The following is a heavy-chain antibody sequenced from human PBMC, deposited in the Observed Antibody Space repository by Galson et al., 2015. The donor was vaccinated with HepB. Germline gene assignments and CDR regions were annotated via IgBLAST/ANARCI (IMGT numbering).Heavy chain of an antibody. J-gene: IGHJ3*02. D-gene: IGHD2-21*01. CDR3: ATVGVVVIASDAFDI. CDR2: FDPEDGET. V-gene: IGHV1-24*01. Sequence: SVKVSCKVSGYTLTELSMHWVRQAPGKGLEWMGGFDPEDGETIYAQKFQGRVTMTEDTSTDTAYMELSSLRSEDTAVYYCATVGVVVIASDAFDIWGQGTMVTVSS. CDR1: GYTLTELS.